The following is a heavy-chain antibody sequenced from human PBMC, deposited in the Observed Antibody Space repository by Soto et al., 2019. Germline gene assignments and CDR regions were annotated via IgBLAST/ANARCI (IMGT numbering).Heavy chain of an antibody. D-gene: IGHD3-10*01. CDR3: AGTARMGGSGSYYRSKGYYYYMDG. J-gene: IGHJ6*03. V-gene: IGHV4-34*01. CDR1: GGSFSGYY. CDR2: INHSGST. Sequence: SETLSLTCAVYGGSFSGYYWSWIRQPPGKGLEWIGEINHSGSTNYNPSLKSRVTISVDTSKNQFSLKLSSVTAADTAVYYCAGTARMGGSGSYYRSKGYYYYMDGWGKGTTVTVSS.